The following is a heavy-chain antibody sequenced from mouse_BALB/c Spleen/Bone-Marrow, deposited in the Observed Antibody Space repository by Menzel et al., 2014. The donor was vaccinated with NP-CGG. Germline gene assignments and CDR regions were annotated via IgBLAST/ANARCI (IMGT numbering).Heavy chain of an antibody. CDR1: GFDFSRYW. CDR3: ARLNGNYDAMDY. D-gene: IGHD2-1*01. Sequence: EVQLVESGGGLVQPGGSLNLSCAASGFDFSRYWMSWARQAPGKGQEWIGEINPGSSTISYTPSLKDKFIISRDNAKNTLYLQMSKVRSEDTALYYCARLNGNYDAMDYWGQGTSVTVSS. J-gene: IGHJ4*01. V-gene: IGHV4-2*02. CDR2: INPGSSTI.